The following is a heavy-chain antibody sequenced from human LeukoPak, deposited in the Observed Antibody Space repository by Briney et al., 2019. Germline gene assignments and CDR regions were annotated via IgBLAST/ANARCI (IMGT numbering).Heavy chain of an antibody. CDR1: GGSFSGYY. CDR2: INHSGST. CDR3: ASVSSGQTPSNWFDP. Sequence: SETLSLTCALYGGSFSGYYWSWIRQPPGKGLEWIGEINHSGSTNYNPSLKSRVTISVDTSKNQFSLKLSSVTAADTAVYYCASVSSGQTPSNWFDPWGQGTLVTVSS. D-gene: IGHD6-19*01. J-gene: IGHJ5*02. V-gene: IGHV4-34*01.